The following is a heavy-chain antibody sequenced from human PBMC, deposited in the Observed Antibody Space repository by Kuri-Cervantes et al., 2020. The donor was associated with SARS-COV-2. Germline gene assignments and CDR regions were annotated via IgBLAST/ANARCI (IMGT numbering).Heavy chain of an antibody. V-gene: IGHV4-34*01. CDR1: GGSLSYYY. CDR2: INHSGST. CDR3: APHPQPHDAFDI. Sequence: ESLKISCEVYGGSLSYYYWSWVRQPPGEGLEWIGEINHSGSTNYNPSLKSRVTISGDTSISTAYLQWSSLKASDTAMYYCAPHPQPHDAFDIWGQGTMVTVSS. J-gene: IGHJ3*02. D-gene: IGHD2-2*01.